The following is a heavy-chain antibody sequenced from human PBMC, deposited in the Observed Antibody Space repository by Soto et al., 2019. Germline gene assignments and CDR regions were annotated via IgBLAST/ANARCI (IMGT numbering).Heavy chain of an antibody. CDR2: IYHSGST. Sequence: PSETLSLTCGVSGGSISRGGYSWSWIRQAPGKGLEWIGYIYHSGSTYYNPSLKSRVTISVDTSKNQFSLKLSSVTAADTAVYYCARGHSPHIVRMVYARYYLAYWGQGTLVPVSS. V-gene: IGHV4-30-2*01. J-gene: IGHJ4*02. CDR1: GGSISRGGYS. D-gene: IGHD2-8*01. CDR3: ARGHSPHIVRMVYARYYLAY.